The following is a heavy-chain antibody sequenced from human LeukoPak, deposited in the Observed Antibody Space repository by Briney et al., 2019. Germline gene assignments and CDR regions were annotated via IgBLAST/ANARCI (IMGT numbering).Heavy chain of an antibody. V-gene: IGHV3-23*01. CDR3: ARVGYCSSPSCYDDYYYGMDV. Sequence: GGSLRLSCAASGFTFSSYAMSWVRQAPGKGLEWVSAISGSGGSTYYADSVKGRFTISRDNAKNSLYLQMNSLRAEDTAVYYCARVGYCSSPSCYDDYYYGMDVWGQGTTVTVSS. D-gene: IGHD2-2*01. J-gene: IGHJ6*02. CDR1: GFTFSSYA. CDR2: ISGSGGST.